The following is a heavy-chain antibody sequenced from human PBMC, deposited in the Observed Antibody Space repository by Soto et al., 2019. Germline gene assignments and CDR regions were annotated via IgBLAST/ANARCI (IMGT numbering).Heavy chain of an antibody. J-gene: IGHJ4*02. CDR1: GFTFSDHY. Sequence: EVPLVESGGGFVQPGGSLRLSGAASGFTFSDHYMDWDRQAPGKGLEWVGRTRNKANSYTTEYAASVKGRFTISRDDSKNSLYLQMNSLKTEDTAVYYCARLTMMGRWNYIDYWGQGTLVTVSS. V-gene: IGHV3-72*01. CDR2: TRNKANSYTT. CDR3: ARLTMMGRWNYIDY. D-gene: IGHD3-22*01.